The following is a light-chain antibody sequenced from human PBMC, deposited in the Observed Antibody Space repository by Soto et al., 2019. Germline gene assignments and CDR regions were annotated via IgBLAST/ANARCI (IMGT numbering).Light chain of an antibody. CDR2: EVR. V-gene: IGLV2-14*01. CDR3: SSYTSKSSLI. Sequence: SVLTXPASVSGSPGQSITISCAGTMRDVGAYNLVSWYQQHPGRAPQLIIYEVRNRPSGISFRFSGSKSGNTASLTISGLQAEDDADYYCSSYTSKSSLIFGGGTKVT. CDR1: MRDVGAYNL. J-gene: IGLJ2*01.